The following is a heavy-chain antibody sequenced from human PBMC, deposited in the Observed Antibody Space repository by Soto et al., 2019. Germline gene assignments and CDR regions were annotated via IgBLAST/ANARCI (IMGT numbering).Heavy chain of an antibody. CDR1: GFTFSSYA. CDR2: IGGNGGST. V-gene: IGHV3-23*01. CDR3: TRGPRSTSTGTGAF. D-gene: IGHD1-1*01. Sequence: PGGSLRLSCAASGFTFSSYAMTWVRQAPGKGLEWVSGIGGNGGSTYYADSVKGRFTISRDNSKNTLYLQMNSVRAEDTAVYYCTRGPRSTSTGTGAFWGQGTLVTVSS. J-gene: IGHJ4*02.